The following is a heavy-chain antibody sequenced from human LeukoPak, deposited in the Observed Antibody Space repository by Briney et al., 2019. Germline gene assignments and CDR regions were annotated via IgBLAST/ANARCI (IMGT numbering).Heavy chain of an antibody. D-gene: IGHD5-24*01. CDR2: IHPHGIF. CDR3: ARGRDRSKAGDL. V-gene: IGHV4-34*01. J-gene: IGHJ5*02. Sequence: SETLSLTCDVYGGSCDDYYCSWIRQPPGKGLEWIGEIHPHGIFYYNSSLMSRVTISIDTSKSRFSLRLTSATAADTAFYFCARGRDRSKAGDLWGQGSLVTVSS. CDR1: GGSCDDYY.